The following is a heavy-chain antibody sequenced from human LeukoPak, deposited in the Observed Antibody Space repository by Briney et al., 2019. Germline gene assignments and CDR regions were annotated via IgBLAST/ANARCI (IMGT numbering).Heavy chain of an antibody. V-gene: IGHV4-59*11. CDR1: DGSISSHY. CDR3: ARGIYDYVWGSPRLHFDY. D-gene: IGHD3-16*01. CDR2: IYYSGST. Sequence: SETLSLTCTVSDGSISSHYWSWIRQPPGKGLEWIGHIYYSGSTEYNLSLKSRVTLSVDTSKNQFSLKLSSVTAADTAVYYCARGIYDYVWGSPRLHFDYWGQGTLVTVSS. J-gene: IGHJ4*02.